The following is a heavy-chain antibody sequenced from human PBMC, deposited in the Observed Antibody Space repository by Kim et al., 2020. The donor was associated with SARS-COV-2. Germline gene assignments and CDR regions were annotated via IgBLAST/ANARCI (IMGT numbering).Heavy chain of an antibody. J-gene: IGHJ6*02. D-gene: IGHD5-18*01. Sequence: GESLKISCKGSGYSFTSYWIGWVRQMPGKGLEWMGIIYPGDSDTRNSPSFQGQVTISADKSISTAYLQWSSLKASDTAMYYCARSSRYSYGGWDYYYGMDVWGQGTTVTVSS. CDR1: GYSFTSYW. CDR3: ARSSRYSYGGWDYYYGMDV. CDR2: IYPGDSDT. V-gene: IGHV5-51*01.